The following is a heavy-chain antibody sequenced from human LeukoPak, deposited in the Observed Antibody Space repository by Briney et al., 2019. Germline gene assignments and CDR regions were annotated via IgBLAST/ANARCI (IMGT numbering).Heavy chain of an antibody. D-gene: IGHD6-6*01. Sequence: GGSLRLSCAASGFTVSSNYMSWVRQAPGKGLEWVSVIYSDGSTYYADSVKGRFTISRDNAKSTLYLQMNSLRAEDSAVYYCARDQNPRQPNDAFDIWGQGTMVIVSS. CDR1: GFTVSSNY. J-gene: IGHJ3*02. V-gene: IGHV3-53*01. CDR3: ARDQNPRQPNDAFDI. CDR2: IYSDGST.